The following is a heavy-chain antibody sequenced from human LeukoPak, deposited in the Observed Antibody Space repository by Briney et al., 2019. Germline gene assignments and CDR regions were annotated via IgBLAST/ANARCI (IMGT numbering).Heavy chain of an antibody. CDR1: GDSITGYY. D-gene: IGHD3-16*01. Sequence: SETLSLTCTVSGDSITGYYWSWIRQPPGKGLEWIGYIHYSGSTNYNPSLNSRVTISVDTSKNQFSLKLSSVTAADTAVYYCARDLGSWPHVTLDIWGHGTLVTVSS. CDR2: IHYSGST. J-gene: IGHJ3*02. V-gene: IGHV4-59*01. CDR3: ARDLGSWPHVTLDI.